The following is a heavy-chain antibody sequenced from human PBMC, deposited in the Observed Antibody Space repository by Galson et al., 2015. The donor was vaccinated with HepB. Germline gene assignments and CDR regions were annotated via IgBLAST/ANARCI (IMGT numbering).Heavy chain of an antibody. CDR3: ARARYSTSPPDY. V-gene: IGHV1-18*01. Sequence: SVKVSCKASGYIFANYGITWVRQAPGQGLEWMGWMSAYNANTAYDQSFQSRVTMTTDTSTSTAYMDVRSLRSDDTAVYYGARARYSTSPPDYWGQGTLVTISS. CDR1: GYIFANYG. CDR2: MSAYNANT. D-gene: IGHD6-6*01. J-gene: IGHJ4*02.